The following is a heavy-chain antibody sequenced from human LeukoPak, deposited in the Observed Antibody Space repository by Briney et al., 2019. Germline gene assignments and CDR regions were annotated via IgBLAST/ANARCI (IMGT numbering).Heavy chain of an antibody. V-gene: IGHV1-8*01. D-gene: IGHD1-26*01. CDR3: ARSKVGTSTLPIDY. J-gene: IGHJ4*02. CDR2: MNPNSGNT. Sequence: ASVKVSCKASGYTFTSYDINWVRQATGQGLGWMGWMNPNSGNTGYAQKFQGRVTMTRNTSITTAYMELSSLRSEDTAVYYCARSKVGTSTLPIDYWGQGTLVTVSS. CDR1: GYTFTSYD.